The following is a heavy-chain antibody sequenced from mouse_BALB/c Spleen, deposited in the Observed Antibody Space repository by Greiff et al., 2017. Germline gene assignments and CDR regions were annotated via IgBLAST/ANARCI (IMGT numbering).Heavy chain of an antibody. D-gene: IGHD1-2*01. Sequence: EVQLQQSGPELMKPGASVKLSCKASGYSFTSYYMHWVTQSHGKSLEWIGYIDPFNGGTSYDQKFKGKATLTVDKSSSTAYMHLSSLTSEDSAVYYCAKSYGYVRSYFDYWGQGTTRTVSS. V-gene: IGHV1S135*01. J-gene: IGHJ2*01. CDR1: GYSFTSYY. CDR2: IDPFNGGT. CDR3: AKSYGYVRSYFDY.